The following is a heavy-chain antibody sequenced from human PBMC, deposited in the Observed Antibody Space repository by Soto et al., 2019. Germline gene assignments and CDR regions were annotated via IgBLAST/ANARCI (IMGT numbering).Heavy chain of an antibody. Sequence: TGGSLRLSCAASGFTFSSYDMHWVRQATGKGLEWVSAIGTAGDTYYPGSVKGRFTISRENAKNSLYLQMNSLRAEDTAVYYCARGIVGATEAAHAFDIWGQGTMVTVSS. CDR3: ARGIVGATEAAHAFDI. CDR2: IGTAGDT. V-gene: IGHV3-13*01. D-gene: IGHD1-26*01. CDR1: GFTFSSYD. J-gene: IGHJ3*02.